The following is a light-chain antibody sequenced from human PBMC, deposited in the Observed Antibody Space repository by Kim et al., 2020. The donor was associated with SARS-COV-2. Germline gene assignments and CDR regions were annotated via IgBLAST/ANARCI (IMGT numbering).Light chain of an antibody. J-gene: IGLJ3*02. CDR2: DDS. V-gene: IGLV2-11*02. Sequence: GQYVTFSCTGTSSGVAGYNYVPWYQQHPRKAPKLMIYDDSRRPSGVPDRFACSKSGNTASLTNSALQDEDEDDYYCSSYAGSFNWVFGGGTQLTVL. CDR1: SSGVAGYNY. CDR3: SSYAGSFNWV.